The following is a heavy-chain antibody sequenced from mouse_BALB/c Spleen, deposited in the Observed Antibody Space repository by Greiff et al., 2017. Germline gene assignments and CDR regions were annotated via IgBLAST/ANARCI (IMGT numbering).Heavy chain of an antibody. Sequence: EVQGVESGGGLVQPGGSLKLSCAASGFTFSSYGMSWVRQTPDKRLELVATINSNGGSTYYPDSVKGRFTISRDNAKNTLYLQMSSLKSEDTAMYYCAREWYGNSYYYAMDYWGQGTSVTVSS. CDR2: INSNGGST. CDR1: GFTFSSYG. V-gene: IGHV5-6-3*01. D-gene: IGHD2-10*02. CDR3: AREWYGNSYYYAMDY. J-gene: IGHJ4*01.